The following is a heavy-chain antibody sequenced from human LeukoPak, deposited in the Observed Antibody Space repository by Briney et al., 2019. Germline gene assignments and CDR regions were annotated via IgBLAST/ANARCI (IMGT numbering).Heavy chain of an antibody. Sequence: GGSLRLSCAASGFTFNSYAMSWVRQAPGKGLEWAGRIKSKTDGGSTDYAAPVKGRFTISRDDSKNTLFLQMNSLKTEDTAVYYCTTSLTSGYYIDYWGQGTLVTVSS. J-gene: IGHJ4*02. CDR2: IKSKTDGGST. V-gene: IGHV3-15*01. CDR1: GFTFNSYA. CDR3: TTSLTSGYYIDY. D-gene: IGHD3-22*01.